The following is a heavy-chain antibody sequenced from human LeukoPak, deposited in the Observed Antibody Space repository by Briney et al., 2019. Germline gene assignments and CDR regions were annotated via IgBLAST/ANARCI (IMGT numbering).Heavy chain of an antibody. CDR2: IYTSGST. CDR3: ARGRQYCSSTSCSYFDY. CDR1: GGSISSFY. J-gene: IGHJ4*02. Sequence: SETLSLTCTVSGGSISSFYWGWIRQPAGEVLGWIGRIYTSGSTNYHPSLKSRVTMSVDTSKNQFSLKLSSVTAADTAVYYCARGRQYCSSTSCSYFDYWGQGTLVTVSS. D-gene: IGHD2-2*01. V-gene: IGHV4-4*07.